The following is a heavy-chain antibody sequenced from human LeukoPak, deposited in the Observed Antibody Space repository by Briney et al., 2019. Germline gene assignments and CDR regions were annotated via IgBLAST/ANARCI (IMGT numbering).Heavy chain of an antibody. CDR3: AREWCSGGSCYSSNWFDP. CDR2: IWYDGSNK. CDR1: GFTFSSYG. Sequence: GGSLRLSCAASGFTFSSYGMHWVRQAPGKGLEWVAVIWYDGSNKYYADSVKGRFTISRDNSKNTLYLQMNSLRAEDTAVYYCAREWCSGGSCYSSNWFDPWGQGTLVTVSS. D-gene: IGHD2-15*01. V-gene: IGHV3-33*01. J-gene: IGHJ5*02.